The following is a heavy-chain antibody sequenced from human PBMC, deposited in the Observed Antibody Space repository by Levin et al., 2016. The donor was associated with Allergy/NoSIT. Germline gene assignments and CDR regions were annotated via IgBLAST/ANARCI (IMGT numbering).Heavy chain of an antibody. CDR2: ISGSGGST. D-gene: IGHD1-7*01. Sequence: WIRQPPGKGLEWVSAISGSGGSTYYADSVKGRFTISRDNSKNTLYLQMNSLRAEDTAVYYCAKDMNWNFLNYFDYWGQGTLVTVSS. V-gene: IGHV3-23*01. CDR3: AKDMNWNFLNYFDY. J-gene: IGHJ4*02.